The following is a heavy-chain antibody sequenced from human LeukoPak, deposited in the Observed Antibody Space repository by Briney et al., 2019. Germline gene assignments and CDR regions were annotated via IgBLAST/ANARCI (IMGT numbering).Heavy chain of an antibody. Sequence: PSETLSLTCAVSGYSISSGYYWGWIRQPPGKGLEWIGSIYHSGSNYYNPSLKSRVAISLDMSKNQFSLKLNSVTAADTAVYYCARHRGDSMGVDFWGQGTPVTVSS. V-gene: IGHV4-38-2*01. CDR3: ARHRGDSMGVDF. J-gene: IGHJ4*02. CDR1: GYSISSGYY. CDR2: IYHSGSN. D-gene: IGHD1-26*01.